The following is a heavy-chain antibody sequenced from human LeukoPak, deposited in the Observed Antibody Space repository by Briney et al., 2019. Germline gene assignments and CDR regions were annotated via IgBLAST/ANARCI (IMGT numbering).Heavy chain of an antibody. Sequence: GGSLRLSCAASGFTFSGFSMSWVRQSPTKGLEWVANIKQDGSERYYVDSVKGRFTISRNNAKNTLYLQMNSLRAEDTAVYYCARDAVDTANAVWGQGTTVTVSS. J-gene: IGHJ6*02. CDR1: GFTFSGFS. V-gene: IGHV3-7*01. CDR2: IKQDGSER. D-gene: IGHD5-18*01. CDR3: ARDAVDTANAV.